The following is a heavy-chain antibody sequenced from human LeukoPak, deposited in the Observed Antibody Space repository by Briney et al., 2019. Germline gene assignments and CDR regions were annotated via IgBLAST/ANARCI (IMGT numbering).Heavy chain of an antibody. D-gene: IGHD5-24*01. V-gene: IGHV1-2*02. J-gene: IGHJ4*02. Sequence: ASVTVSCKASGYTFTGYYMHWVRQAPGQGLEWMGWINPNSGGTNYAQKFQGRVTMTRDTSISTAYMELSRLRSDDTAVYYCASVRDGYNYGFYYWGQGTLVTVSS. CDR3: ASVRDGYNYGFYY. CDR1: GYTFTGYY. CDR2: INPNSGGT.